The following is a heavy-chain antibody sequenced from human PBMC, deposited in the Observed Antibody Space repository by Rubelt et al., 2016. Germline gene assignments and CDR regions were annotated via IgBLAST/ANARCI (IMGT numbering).Heavy chain of an antibody. Sequence: QVQLQESGPGLVKPSETLSLTCTVSGGSVSSGSYYWSWIRQPPGKGLEWIGYIYYSGSTNYNPSLKSRVTISVDTSKNQFSLKLSSVTAADTAVYYCARGPAYCGGDCSFYYFDYWGQGTLVTVSS. V-gene: IGHV4-61*01. CDR2: IYYSGST. CDR3: ARGPAYCGGDCSFYYFDY. D-gene: IGHD2-21*01. CDR1: GGSVSSGSYY. J-gene: IGHJ4*02.